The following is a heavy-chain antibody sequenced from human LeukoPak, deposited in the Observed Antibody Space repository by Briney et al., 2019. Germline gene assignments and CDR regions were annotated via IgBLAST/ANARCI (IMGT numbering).Heavy chain of an antibody. CDR3: ARVRAIAARTHFDY. CDR2: IYSGGST. J-gene: IGHJ4*02. D-gene: IGHD6-6*01. Sequence: GGSLRLSCAASGFTVSSNYMSWVRQAPGKGLGWVSVIYSGGSTYYADSVKGRFTISRDNSKNSLYLQMNSLRAEDTALYHCARVRAIAARTHFDYWGQGTLVTVSS. CDR1: GFTVSSNY. V-gene: IGHV3-66*01.